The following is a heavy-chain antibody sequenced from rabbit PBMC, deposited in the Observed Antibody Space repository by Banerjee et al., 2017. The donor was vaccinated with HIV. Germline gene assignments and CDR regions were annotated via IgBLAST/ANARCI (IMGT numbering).Heavy chain of an antibody. CDR3: ARDPAGREDFNL. V-gene: IGHV1S40*01. D-gene: IGHD4-2*01. J-gene: IGHJ4*01. CDR2: IDVSSSGST. Sequence: QSLEESGGDLVKPGASLTLTCTASGLDFSSSYWICWVRQAPGKGLEWIACIDVSSSGSTYYASWAKGRFTISKTSSTTVTLQMTSLTAADTATYFCARDPAGREDFNLWGQGTLVTDS. CDR1: GLDFSSSYW.